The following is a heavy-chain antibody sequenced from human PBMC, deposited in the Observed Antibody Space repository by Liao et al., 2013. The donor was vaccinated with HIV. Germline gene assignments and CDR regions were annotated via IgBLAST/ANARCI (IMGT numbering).Heavy chain of an antibody. Sequence: QVQLQESGPGLVKPSETLSLTCTVSGGSISSYYWSWIRQPPGKGLEWIGYIYYSGSTNYNPSLKSRVTISVDTSKNQFSLKLSSVTAADTAVYYCARGDGYNYIYYYYYYMDVWGKGTTVTVSS. CDR1: GGSISSYY. J-gene: IGHJ6*03. D-gene: IGHD5-24*01. CDR2: IYYSGST. V-gene: IGHV4-59*01. CDR3: ARGDGYNYIYYYYYYMDV.